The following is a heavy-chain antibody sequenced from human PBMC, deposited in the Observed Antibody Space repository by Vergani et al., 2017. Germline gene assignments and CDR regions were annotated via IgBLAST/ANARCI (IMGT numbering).Heavy chain of an antibody. CDR3: ARAPNWGDYYYYGMDV. Sequence: QLQLQESGPGLVKPSETLSLTCTVSGGSISSSSYYWGWIRQPPGKGLEWIGSIYYSGSTYYNPSLKSRVTISVDTSKNQFSLKLSSVTAADTAVYYCARAPNWGDYYYYGMDVWGQGTTVTVSS. V-gene: IGHV4-39*07. D-gene: IGHD7-27*01. CDR2: IYYSGST. J-gene: IGHJ6*02. CDR1: GGSISSSSYY.